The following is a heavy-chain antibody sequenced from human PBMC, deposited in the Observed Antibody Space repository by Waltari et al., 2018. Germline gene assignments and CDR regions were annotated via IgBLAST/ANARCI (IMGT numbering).Heavy chain of an antibody. J-gene: IGHJ4*02. V-gene: IGHV3-53*01. D-gene: IGHD4-17*01. Sequence: EVQLVESGGGLIQLGGSLRLSCAAFGFTVGRTYMSWVRQAPGKGLEWVSVIYSSGTTYYTDAVKGRFTISRDNSKNTLYLQMLHLRAEDTAVYYCARHWYGDSAFDYWGQGTVVAVSS. CDR1: GFTVGRTY. CDR3: ARHWYGDSAFDY. CDR2: IYSSGTT.